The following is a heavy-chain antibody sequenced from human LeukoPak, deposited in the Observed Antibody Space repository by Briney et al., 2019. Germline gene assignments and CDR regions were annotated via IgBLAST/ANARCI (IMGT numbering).Heavy chain of an antibody. D-gene: IGHD6-6*01. CDR2: INPDGSGR. J-gene: IGHJ4*02. CDR3: ARGIHNSCDY. Sequence: GGSLRLTCAASRFSFSSHWMNWVRQAPGKGLEWVANINPDGSGRYYVDSVKGRFSISRDSAKSSMYLQMDSLRAEDTAVYYCARGIHNSCDYWGQGALVTVSS. CDR1: RFSFSSHW. V-gene: IGHV3-7*05.